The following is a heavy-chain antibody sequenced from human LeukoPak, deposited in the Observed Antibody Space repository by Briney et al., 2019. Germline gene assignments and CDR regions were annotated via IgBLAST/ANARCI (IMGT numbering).Heavy chain of an antibody. CDR1: GFNFMTYG. J-gene: IGHJ4*02. V-gene: IGHV3-30*02. Sequence: PGGSLRLSCAASGFNFMTYGMHWVRQAPGKGLEWVTFIRHDGSNKYYADSVKGRFTISRDNSKNTLNLHMNSLRAEDTAVYYCAKDPTHYRVWDYYETIGLSYWGQGTLVTVSS. CDR3: AKDPTHYRVWDYYETIGLSY. CDR2: IRHDGSNK. D-gene: IGHD3-22*01.